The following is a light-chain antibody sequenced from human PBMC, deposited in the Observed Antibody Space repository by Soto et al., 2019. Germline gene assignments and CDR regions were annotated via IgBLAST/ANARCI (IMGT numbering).Light chain of an antibody. CDR3: QHYNSYSEA. J-gene: IGKJ5*01. Sequence: DIQMTQSPSSLSASVGDRVTISCRASQSISIYLNWYQQKPGKAPKVLIYAASSLQSGVPPRFSGSGSGTDFTLTISSLQPDDFATYYCQHYNSYSEAFGQGTRLEIK. CDR1: QSISIY. V-gene: IGKV1-39*01. CDR2: AAS.